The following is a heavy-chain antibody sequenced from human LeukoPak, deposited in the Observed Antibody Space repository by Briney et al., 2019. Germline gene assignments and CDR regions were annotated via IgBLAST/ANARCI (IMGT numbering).Heavy chain of an antibody. Sequence: HPGGSLRFSCAASGFIFRDYSMHWVRQVPGKGLEWISLISGDGVTTYYADSVKGRFTISRDNHEDSLYLQMNTLRTEDTAFYYCARGVNTISFTFDYWARGSLVTVSS. CDR2: ISGDGVTT. CDR1: GFIFRDYS. D-gene: IGHD3-22*01. CDR3: ARGVNTISFTFDY. J-gene: IGHJ4*02. V-gene: IGHV3-43*02.